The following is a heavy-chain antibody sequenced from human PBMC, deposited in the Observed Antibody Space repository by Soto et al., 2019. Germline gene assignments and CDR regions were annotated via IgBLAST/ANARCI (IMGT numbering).Heavy chain of an antibody. CDR1: GYSFTSYW. CDR2: IYPGDSDT. Sequence: PGESLKISCKGSGYSFTSYWIGWVSQMPGKGLEWMGIIYPGDSDTRYSPSFQGQVTISADKSISTAYLQWSSLKASDTAMYYCARLIAARTYYYYGMDVWGQGTTVTVSS. J-gene: IGHJ6*02. CDR3: ARLIAARTYYYYGMDV. V-gene: IGHV5-51*01. D-gene: IGHD6-6*01.